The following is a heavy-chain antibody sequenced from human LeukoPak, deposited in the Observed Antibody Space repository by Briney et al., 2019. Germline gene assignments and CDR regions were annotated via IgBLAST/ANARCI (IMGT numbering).Heavy chain of an antibody. V-gene: IGHV1-18*04. CDR3: ARDRHRTYSSRWQTHFDY. CDR2: ISAYNGNT. D-gene: IGHD6-19*01. CDR1: GYTFTSYG. J-gene: IGHJ4*02. Sequence: ASVKVSCKASGYTFTSYGISWVRQAPGQGLEWMGWISAYNGNTNYAQKLQGRVTMTTDTSTSTAYMELRSLRSDNTAVYYCARDRHRTYSSRWQTHFDYWGQGTLVTVSS.